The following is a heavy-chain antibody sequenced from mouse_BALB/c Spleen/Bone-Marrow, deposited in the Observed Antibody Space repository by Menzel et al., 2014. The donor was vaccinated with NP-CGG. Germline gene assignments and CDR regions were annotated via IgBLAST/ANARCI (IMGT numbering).Heavy chain of an antibody. CDR1: GFSLITYD. CDR3: VIPYDYGFAY. CDR2: IWTGGGT. D-gene: IGHD2-4*01. J-gene: IGHJ3*01. Sequence: VQLQESGPGLVAPSQSLSITCTVSGFSLITYDMSWIRQPPGKGLEWLGVIWTGGGTNYNSAFMSRLNISKDNSKSQVFLKMNSLQSDDTAIYCCVIPYDYGFAYWGQGTLVTVSA. V-gene: IGHV2-9-2*01.